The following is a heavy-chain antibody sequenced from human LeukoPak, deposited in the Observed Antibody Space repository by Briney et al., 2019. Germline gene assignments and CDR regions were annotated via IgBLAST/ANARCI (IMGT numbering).Heavy chain of an antibody. D-gene: IGHD3-10*01. CDR2: ISSSGSTI. V-gene: IGHV3-48*03. Sequence: GGSLRLSCAASGFTFSSYEMNWVRQAPGKGLEWVSYISSSGSTIFYADSVKGRFTISRDNSKNSLYLQMNSLRAEDTAVYYCARDPGPGEVREVIMPDSHFDYWGQGTLVTVSS. J-gene: IGHJ4*02. CDR3: ARDPGPGEVREVIMPDSHFDY. CDR1: GFTFSSYE.